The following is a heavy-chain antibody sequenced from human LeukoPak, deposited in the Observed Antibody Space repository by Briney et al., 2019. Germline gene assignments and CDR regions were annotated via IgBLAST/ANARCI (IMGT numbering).Heavy chain of an antibody. J-gene: IGHJ4*02. CDR3: ASTGGRGHYVGIHY. Sequence: SQTLSLTCAVSGGSISSGGYSWSWIRQPPGKGLEWIGYIYHSGSTNYNPSLKSRVTISVDTSKNQFSLKLSSVTAADTAVYYCASTGGRGHYVGIHYWGQGTLVTVSS. D-gene: IGHD2-8*02. CDR1: GGSISSGGYS. V-gene: IGHV4-30-2*01. CDR2: IYHSGST.